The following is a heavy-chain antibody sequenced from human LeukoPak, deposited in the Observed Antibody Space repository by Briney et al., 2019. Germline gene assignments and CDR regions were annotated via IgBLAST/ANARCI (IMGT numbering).Heavy chain of an antibody. D-gene: IGHD5-18*01. CDR3: ATDLRGYSYGQIDY. CDR1: GYTFTDYY. V-gene: IGHV1-69-2*01. J-gene: IGHJ4*02. CDR2: VDPEDGET. Sequence: ASVKVSCKVSGYTFTDYYMHWVQQAPGKGLEWMGLVDPEDGETIYAEKFQGRVTITADTSIDTAYMELSSLRSEDTAVYYCATDLRGYSYGQIDYWGQGTLVTVSS.